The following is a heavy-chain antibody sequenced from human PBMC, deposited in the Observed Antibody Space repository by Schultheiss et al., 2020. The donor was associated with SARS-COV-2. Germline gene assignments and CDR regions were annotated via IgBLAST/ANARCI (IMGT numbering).Heavy chain of an antibody. Sequence: SVKVSCKASGYTFTSYGISWVRQAPGQGLEWMGGIIPIFGTANYAQKFQGRVTITADESTSTAYMELSSLRSEDTAVYYCARDLGYSSFDPWGQGTLVTVSS. CDR1: GYTFTSYG. J-gene: IGHJ5*02. CDR2: IIPIFGTA. V-gene: IGHV1-69*13. CDR3: ARDLGYSSFDP. D-gene: IGHD5-18*01.